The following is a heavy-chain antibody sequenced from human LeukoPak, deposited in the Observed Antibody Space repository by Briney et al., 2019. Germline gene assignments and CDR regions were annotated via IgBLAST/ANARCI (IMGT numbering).Heavy chain of an antibody. CDR1: GFIFSRYS. J-gene: IGHJ5*01. V-gene: IGHV3-21*01. Sequence: PGGSLRLSCAASGFIFSRYSMNWVRQAPGKGLEWVASINSDALYIYYAESVKGRFTISRDNANNLLYLYMNSQGVDDTAVYYCARDAGGGTQRDGWFDPWGQRTLVTVSS. CDR3: ARDAGGGTQRDGWFDP. D-gene: IGHD2-15*01. CDR2: INSDALYI.